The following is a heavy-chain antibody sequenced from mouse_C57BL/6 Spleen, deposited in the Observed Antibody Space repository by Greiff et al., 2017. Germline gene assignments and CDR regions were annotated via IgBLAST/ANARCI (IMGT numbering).Heavy chain of an antibody. V-gene: IGHV14-1*01. J-gene: IGHJ4*01. CDR1: GFNIKDYY. Sequence: EVKLVESGAELVRPGASVKLSCTASGFNIKDYYMHWVKQRPEQGLEWIGRIDPEDGDPEYAPTFQGKATMTADTSSNTAYLQLSSLTSEDTAVYYCTTRYYGSSWDYYAMDYWGQGTSGTVSS. CDR3: TTRYYGSSWDYYAMDY. CDR2: IDPEDGDP. D-gene: IGHD1-1*01.